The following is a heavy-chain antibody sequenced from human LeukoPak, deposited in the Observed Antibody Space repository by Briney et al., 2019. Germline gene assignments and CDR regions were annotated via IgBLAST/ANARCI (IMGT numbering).Heavy chain of an antibody. CDR1: GFTFSNYG. D-gene: IGHD2-2*01. Sequence: GGSLTLSCAASGFTFSNYGMSWVRQAPGQALELVSAISGGGSNTYYSDSVKGRFTISRDNSKNALYLQMTTVRVEDTAVYYCSLPAAWGLGTMVTVSS. J-gene: IGHJ3*01. CDR2: ISGGGSNT. CDR3: SLPAA. V-gene: IGHV3-23*01.